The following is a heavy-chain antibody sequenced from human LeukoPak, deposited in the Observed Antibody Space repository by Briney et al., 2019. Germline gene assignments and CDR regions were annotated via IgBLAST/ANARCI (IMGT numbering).Heavy chain of an antibody. D-gene: IGHD6-13*01. Sequence: SETLSLTCTVSGGSISSYYWSWIRQPPGKGLEWIGYIYYSGSTNYNPSLKSRVTISVDTSKNQFFLKLSSVTAADTAVYYCARYSSSWYAFDYWGQGTLVTVSS. J-gene: IGHJ4*02. V-gene: IGHV4-59*01. CDR3: ARYSSSWYAFDY. CDR1: GGSISSYY. CDR2: IYYSGST.